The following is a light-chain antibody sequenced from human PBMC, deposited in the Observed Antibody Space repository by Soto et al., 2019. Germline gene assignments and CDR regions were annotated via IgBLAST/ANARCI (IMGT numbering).Light chain of an antibody. V-gene: IGKV3-15*01. CDR2: GAS. J-gene: IGKJ1*01. Sequence: EIVMTQSPATLSVSPGERASLSCRASQSVSNSLAWYQQKPGQAPRLLIYGASTRATGVPARFSGSGSGTEFTLTISGLQSEDFALYYCQQYSYWQAFGQGTKVDIK. CDR1: QSVSNS. CDR3: QQYSYWQA.